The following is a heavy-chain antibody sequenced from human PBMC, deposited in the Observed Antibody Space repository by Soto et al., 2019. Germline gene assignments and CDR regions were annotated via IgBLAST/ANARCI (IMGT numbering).Heavy chain of an antibody. D-gene: IGHD2-8*01. V-gene: IGHV3-23*01. J-gene: IGHJ4*02. CDR2: IGGGGGSI. CDR1: GFIFSSYA. Sequence: PGGSRRLSCEASGFIFSSYARSWVRQAPGKGLEWVAAIGGGGGSIYYADSVKGRFSISRDNSKNTLYLQMNSLRAEDTALYFCVNAVAMAKIFAHWRQGTQVTVSS. CDR3: VNAVAMAKIFAH.